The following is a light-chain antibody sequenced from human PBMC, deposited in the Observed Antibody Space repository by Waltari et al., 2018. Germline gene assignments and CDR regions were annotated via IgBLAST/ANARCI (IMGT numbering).Light chain of an antibody. Sequence: QSVLTQPPSVSGAPGQRVTISCTWSGSYIGAGHDFHWYHQLPRAAPKLLIYGSTSRPLGVPARFFGSTSGTSASLAITGLQAEDEADYYCQSYDTSLSVVFGGGTKLTVL. CDR1: GSYIGAGHD. CDR3: QSYDTSLSVV. V-gene: IGLV1-40*01. J-gene: IGLJ3*02. CDR2: GST.